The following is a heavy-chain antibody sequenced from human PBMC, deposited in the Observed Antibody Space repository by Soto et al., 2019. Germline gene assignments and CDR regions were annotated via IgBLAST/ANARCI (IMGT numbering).Heavy chain of an antibody. CDR1: GGSLSDYS. Sequence: QVQLRQWGAGLLKPSETLSLTCAVYGGSLSDYSWSWIRQSPEKGLEWIGEINHGGSTKYNPSLKRRDTISVDTCKNQVSLILTSATAADTAVYRCARGGGNSGFFFDYWGRGTLVTVSS. V-gene: IGHV4-34*02. CDR3: ARGGGNSGFFFDY. J-gene: IGHJ4*02. D-gene: IGHD5-12*01. CDR2: INHGGST.